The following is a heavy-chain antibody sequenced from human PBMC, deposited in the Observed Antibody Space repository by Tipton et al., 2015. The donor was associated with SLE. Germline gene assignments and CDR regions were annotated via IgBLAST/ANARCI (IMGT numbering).Heavy chain of an antibody. Sequence: TLSLPCTVSINSMNKFYWSWIRKPPGKGLQWIGYVLPSGNTNHNPSLQSRVAMSLDTSRNQFSLRLNSVNAADTAVYYCASGTLSYGGGDNWGQGTLVTVSS. J-gene: IGHJ4*02. V-gene: IGHV4-59*12. CDR2: VLPSGNT. D-gene: IGHD4-23*01. CDR1: INSMNKFY. CDR3: ASGTLSYGGGDN.